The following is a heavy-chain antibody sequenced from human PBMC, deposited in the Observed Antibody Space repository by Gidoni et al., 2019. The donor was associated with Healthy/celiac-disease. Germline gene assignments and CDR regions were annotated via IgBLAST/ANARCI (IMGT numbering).Heavy chain of an antibody. CDR1: GGSISSSSYY. CDR3: AGTVTTGAFDI. V-gene: IGHV4-39*01. D-gene: IGHD4-17*01. CDR2: IYYSGST. J-gene: IGHJ3*02. Sequence: QLQLQESGPGLVKPSETLSLTCTVPGGSISSSSYYWGWIRQPPGKGLEWIGSIYYSGSTYYNPSLKSRVTISVDTSKNQFSLKLSSVTASDTAVYYGAGTVTTGAFDIWGQGTMVTVSS.